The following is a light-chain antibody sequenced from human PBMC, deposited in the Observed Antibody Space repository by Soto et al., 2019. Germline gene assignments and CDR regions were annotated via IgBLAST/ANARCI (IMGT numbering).Light chain of an antibody. CDR1: SSDVGGYNY. CDR2: DVT. J-gene: IGLJ2*01. Sequence: QSALTQPRSVSGSPGQSVTISCTGTSSDVGGYNYVSWYQQHSGKAPKFMIYDVTKRPSGVPDRFSGSKSGNTASLTISGLQAEDEADYFCCSYAGSHTVLFGGGTKLTVL. CDR3: CSYAGSHTVL. V-gene: IGLV2-11*01.